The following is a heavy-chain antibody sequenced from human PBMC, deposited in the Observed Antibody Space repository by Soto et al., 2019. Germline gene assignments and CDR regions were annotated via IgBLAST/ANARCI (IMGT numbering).Heavy chain of an antibody. CDR3: ARTVSSSPPYYYYYGMDV. CDR2: IIPIFGTA. CDR1: GGTFSSYA. V-gene: IGHV1-69*13. J-gene: IGHJ6*02. D-gene: IGHD6-6*01. Sequence: SVKVSCKASGGTFSSYAISWVRQAPGQGLEWMGGIIPIFGTANYAQKFQGRVTITADESTSTAYMELSSLRSEDTAVYYCARTVSSSPPYYYYYGMDVWGQGTTVTVSS.